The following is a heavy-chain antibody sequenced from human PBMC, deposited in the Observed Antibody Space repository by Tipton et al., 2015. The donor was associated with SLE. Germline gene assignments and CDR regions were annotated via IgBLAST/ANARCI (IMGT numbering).Heavy chain of an antibody. CDR2: ISDSGST. D-gene: IGHD7-27*01. V-gene: IGHV4-61*01. CDR3: ARDRPGDRAFDI. CDR1: DGSIRSTNYY. Sequence: TLSLTCTVSDGSIRSTNYYWSWIRQPPGKGLEWIGYISDSGSTNYNPSLKSRVTISVDKSKSQFSLRLNSVTAADTAVYYCARDRPGDRAFDIWGQGTLVTVSS. J-gene: IGHJ3*02.